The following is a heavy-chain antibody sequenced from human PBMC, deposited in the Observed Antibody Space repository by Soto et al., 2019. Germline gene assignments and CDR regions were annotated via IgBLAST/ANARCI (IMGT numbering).Heavy chain of an antibody. D-gene: IGHD6-13*01. CDR3: AHSLYSRLSFDY. CDR2: IYWDDDK. J-gene: IGHJ4*02. CDR1: GFSLTTSDVG. V-gene: IGHV2-5*02. Sequence: QITLKESGPTLVKPTQTLTLTCTFSGFSLTTSDVGVGWIRQPPGKALEWLALIYWDDDKRYRPSQKSRLTITKDTSKNQVVLTMTNMDPVDTATYYCAHSLYSRLSFDYWGQGTLVTVSS.